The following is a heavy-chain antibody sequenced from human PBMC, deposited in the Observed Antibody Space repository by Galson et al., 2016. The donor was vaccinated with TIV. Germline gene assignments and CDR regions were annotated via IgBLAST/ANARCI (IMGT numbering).Heavy chain of an antibody. Sequence: PALVKPTQTLTLTCTFSGFSLTTSGVGVGWIRQPPGKALEWLAHIYWDDDERYSPSLKSRLTITKDTSKNQVVFTMTNMDPEDTATYYCVPLPNMFYYGMDVWRQGTTVTVSS. CDR3: VPLPNMFYYGMDV. CDR1: GFSLTTSGVG. D-gene: IGHD3-10*02. V-gene: IGHV2-5*02. CDR2: IYWDDDE. J-gene: IGHJ6*02.